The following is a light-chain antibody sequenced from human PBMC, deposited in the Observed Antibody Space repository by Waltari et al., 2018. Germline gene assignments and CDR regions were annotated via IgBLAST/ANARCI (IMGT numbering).Light chain of an antibody. J-gene: IGLJ3*02. V-gene: IGLV3-10*01. CDR1: ASSMNS. Sequence: SYELTQQPSVSVPPGQSARHTCSGDASSMNSHFWYQQKSGQAPVLVIHENNKRPSGIPKRFSGSSSGTLATLTISGAQGDDEAVYYCYSKNFDGDQRVFGGGTKLTVL. CDR3: YSKNFDGDQRV. CDR2: ENN.